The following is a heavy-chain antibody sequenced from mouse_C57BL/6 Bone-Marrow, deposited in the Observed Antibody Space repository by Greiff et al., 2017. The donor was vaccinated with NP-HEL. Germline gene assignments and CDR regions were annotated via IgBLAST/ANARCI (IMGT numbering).Heavy chain of an antibody. J-gene: IGHJ2*01. CDR3: ARGGYLSDYYYFDY. Sequence: EVQLQQSGPELVKPGASVTLSCKASGYSFTDYNMNWVKQSNGKSLEWIGVINPNYGTTSYNQKFKGKATLTVDQSSSTAYMQLNSRTSEDSAVYYCARGGYLSDYYYFDYWGQGTTLTVSS. CDR2: INPNYGTT. D-gene: IGHD2-13*01. V-gene: IGHV1-39*01. CDR1: GYSFTDYN.